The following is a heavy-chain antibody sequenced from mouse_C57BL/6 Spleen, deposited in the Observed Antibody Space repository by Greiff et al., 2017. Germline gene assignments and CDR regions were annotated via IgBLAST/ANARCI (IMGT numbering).Heavy chain of an antibody. V-gene: IGHV1-53*01. Sequence: QVQLQQPGTELVKPGASVKLSCKASGYTFTSYWMHWVKQRPGQGLEWIGNINPSNGGTNYNEKFKSKATLTVDKSSSTAYMQLSSLTSEDAAGYYCASPYYSNPYAMDDWGQGTSVTVSS. CDR1: GYTFTSYW. D-gene: IGHD2-5*01. J-gene: IGHJ4*01. CDR2: INPSNGGT. CDR3: ASPYYSNPYAMDD.